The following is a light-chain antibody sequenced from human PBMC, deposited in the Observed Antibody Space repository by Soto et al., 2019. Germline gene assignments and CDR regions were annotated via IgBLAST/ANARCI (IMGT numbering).Light chain of an antibody. V-gene: IGKV3-15*01. CDR3: QQYNNWSLL. CDR1: QSVSSN. J-gene: IGKJ1*01. CDR2: GAS. Sequence: EIVMTQSPATLSVSPGERATLSCRASQSVSSNLAWYQQKPGQAPRLLIYGASTRATGIPARFSGSGSGTEFTLTISSLQSEDFAVYYCQQYNNWSLLFGQGTKVDNK.